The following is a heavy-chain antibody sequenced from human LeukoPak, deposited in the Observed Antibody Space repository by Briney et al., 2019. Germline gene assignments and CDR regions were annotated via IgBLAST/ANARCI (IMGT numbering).Heavy chain of an antibody. CDR2: IYYSGST. D-gene: IGHD1-1*01. J-gene: IGHJ4*02. CDR1: GGSISSGGYY. Sequence: SETLSLTCTVSGGSISSGGYYWSWIRQHPGKGLEWIGYIYYSGSTYYNPSLKSRVTISVDTSKNQFSLKLSSVTAADTAVYYCARDWWNGLDYWGQGTLVTVSS. V-gene: IGHV4-31*03. CDR3: ARDWWNGLDY.